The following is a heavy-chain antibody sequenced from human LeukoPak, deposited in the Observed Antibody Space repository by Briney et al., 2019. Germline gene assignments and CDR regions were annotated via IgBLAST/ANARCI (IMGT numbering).Heavy chain of an antibody. CDR1: GFTFSSYA. CDR2: ISGSGGST. CDR3: AKAGERYYYDSSGYCDY. Sequence: GGSLRLSCAASGFTFSSYAMSWVRQAPGKGLEWVSAISGSGGSTYYADSVKGRFTISRDNSKNTLYLQMNSLRAEDTAVYYCAKAGERYYYDSSGYCDYWGQGTLVTVSS. D-gene: IGHD3-22*01. J-gene: IGHJ4*02. V-gene: IGHV3-23*01.